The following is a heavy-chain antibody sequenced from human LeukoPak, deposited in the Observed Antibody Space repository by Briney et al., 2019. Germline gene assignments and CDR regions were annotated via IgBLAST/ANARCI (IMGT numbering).Heavy chain of an antibody. V-gene: IGHV3-23*01. CDR2: ISGSGGST. Sequence: PGGSLRLSCAASGFTFSSYAMSWVRQAPGKGLEWVPAISGSGGSTYYADSVKGRFTISRDNSKNTLYLQMNSLRAEDTAVYYCAKRGWAYCSGGSCYSWFDPWGQGTLVTVSS. J-gene: IGHJ5*02. D-gene: IGHD2-15*01. CDR1: GFTFSSYA. CDR3: AKRGWAYCSGGSCYSWFDP.